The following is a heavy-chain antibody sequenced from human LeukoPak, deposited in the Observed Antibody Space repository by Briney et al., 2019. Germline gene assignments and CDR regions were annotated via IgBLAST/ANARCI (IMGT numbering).Heavy chain of an antibody. J-gene: IGHJ3*02. CDR2: IHDDGTTT. Sequence: GGSLRLSCAASGFTFSSHWMHWVRQAPGKGLVWVSRIHDDGTTTNYADSVKGRFTISRDNAKNTLYLQMNSLRGEDTAVYYCAIVYAVPDKRNALDMWGQGTMVTVSS. CDR1: GFTFSSHW. CDR3: AIVYAVPDKRNALDM. V-gene: IGHV3-74*01. D-gene: IGHD2-8*01.